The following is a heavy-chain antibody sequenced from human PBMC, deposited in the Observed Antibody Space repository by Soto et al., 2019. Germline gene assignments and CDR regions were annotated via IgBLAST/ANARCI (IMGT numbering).Heavy chain of an antibody. J-gene: IGHJ4*02. V-gene: IGHV3-30*18. Sequence: VGSLRLSCAASGFTFSSYGMHWVRQAPVKGLEWVAVISYDGSNKYYADSVKGRFTISRDNSKNTLYLQMNSLRAEDTAVYYCAKDWGYSYGYVDYWGQGTLVTVSS. D-gene: IGHD5-18*01. CDR1: GFTFSSYG. CDR2: ISYDGSNK. CDR3: AKDWGYSYGYVDY.